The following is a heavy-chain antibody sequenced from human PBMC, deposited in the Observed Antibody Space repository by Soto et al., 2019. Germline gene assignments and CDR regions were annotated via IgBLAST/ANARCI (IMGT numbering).Heavy chain of an antibody. D-gene: IGHD5-18*01. CDR3: ARVNKAMATGRYFDY. CDR2: IIPIFGTA. CDR1: GGTFSSYA. J-gene: IGHJ4*02. Sequence: SVKVSCKASGGTFSSYAISWVRQAPGQGLEWMGGIIPIFGTANYAQKFQGRVTITADESTSTAYVELSSLRSEDTAVYYCARVNKAMATGRYFDYWGQGTLVTVSS. V-gene: IGHV1-69*13.